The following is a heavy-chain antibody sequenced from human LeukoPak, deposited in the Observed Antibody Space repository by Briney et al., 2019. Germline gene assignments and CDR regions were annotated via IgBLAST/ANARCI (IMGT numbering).Heavy chain of an antibody. V-gene: IGHV4-39*07. Sequence: SETLSLTCTVSGGSISSSSYYWGWIRQPPGKGLEWIGSIYYSGSTYYNPSLKSRVTISVDTSKNQFSLKLSSVTAADTAVYYCARDRGQLGIDYWGQGTLVTVSS. CDR1: GGSISSSSYY. D-gene: IGHD6-13*01. CDR3: ARDRGQLGIDY. J-gene: IGHJ4*02. CDR2: IYYSGST.